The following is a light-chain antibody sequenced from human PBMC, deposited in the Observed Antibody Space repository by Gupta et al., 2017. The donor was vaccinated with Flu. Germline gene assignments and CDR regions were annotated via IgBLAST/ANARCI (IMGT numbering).Light chain of an antibody. CDR1: QNVNSW. V-gene: IGKV1-5*03. CDR3: QQYNSYCWT. CDR2: RAS. Sequence: DVRMTQSPSTLSASVGDRVTITCRASQNVNSWLAWFQQKPGKAPRLLIYRASILESGVPLRFSGSGSETEFTLTINSLQPDDSATYYCQQYNSYCWTFGQGTKVEIK. J-gene: IGKJ1*01.